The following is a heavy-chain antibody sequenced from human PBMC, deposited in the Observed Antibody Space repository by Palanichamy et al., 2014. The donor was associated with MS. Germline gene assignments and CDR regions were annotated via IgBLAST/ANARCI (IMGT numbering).Heavy chain of an antibody. J-gene: IGHJ4*02. V-gene: IGHV3-33*01. D-gene: IGHD5-12*01. CDR2: IWYDGSNK. CDR1: GFTFSSYG. Sequence: QVQLVESGGGVVQPGRSLRLSCAASGFTFSSYGMHWVRQAPGKGLEWVAVIWYDGSNKYYADSVKGRFTISRDNSKNTLYLQMNSLRAEDTAVYYCARDKGYSGYDLDYWGQGTLVTVSS. CDR3: ARDKGYSGYDLDY.